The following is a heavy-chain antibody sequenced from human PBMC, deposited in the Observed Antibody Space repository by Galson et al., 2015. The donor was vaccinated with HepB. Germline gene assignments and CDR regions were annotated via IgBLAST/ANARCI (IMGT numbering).Heavy chain of an antibody. Sequence: ETLSLTCAVYGGSFSGYYWSWIRQPPGKGLEWIGEINHSGSTNYNPSLKSRVTISVDTSKNQFSLKLSSVTAADTAVYYCAREEVVVVAATRSVYNWLDPWGQGTLVTVSS. J-gene: IGHJ5*02. D-gene: IGHD2-15*01. CDR3: AREEVVVVAATRSVYNWLDP. CDR1: GGSFSGYY. V-gene: IGHV4-34*01. CDR2: INHSGST.